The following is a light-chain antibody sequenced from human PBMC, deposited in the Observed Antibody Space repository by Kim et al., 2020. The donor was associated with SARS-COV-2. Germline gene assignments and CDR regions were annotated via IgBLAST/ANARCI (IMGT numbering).Light chain of an antibody. CDR3: QQDNSYPYT. CDR2: DAS. V-gene: IGKV1-5*01. J-gene: IGKJ2*01. CDR1: QSISSW. Sequence: SASVGDRVTITCRASQSISSWLAWYQQKPGKAPKLLIYDASSLESGVPSRFSGSGSGTEFTLTISSLQPDDFATYYCQQDNSYPYTFGQGTKLEIK.